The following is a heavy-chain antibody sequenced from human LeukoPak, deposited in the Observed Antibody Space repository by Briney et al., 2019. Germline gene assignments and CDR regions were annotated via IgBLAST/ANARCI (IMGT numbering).Heavy chain of an antibody. V-gene: IGHV3-33*01. CDR1: GFTFSSYG. CDR2: IWYDGSNK. CDR3: AREFETTGYYYYGMDV. Sequence: PGGSLRLSCAAPGFTFSSYGMHWVRQAPGKGLEWVAVIWYDGSNKYYADSVKGRFTISRDNSKNTLYLQMNSLRAEDTAVYYCAREFETTGYYYYGMDVWGQGTTVTVSS. J-gene: IGHJ6*02. D-gene: IGHD4-11*01.